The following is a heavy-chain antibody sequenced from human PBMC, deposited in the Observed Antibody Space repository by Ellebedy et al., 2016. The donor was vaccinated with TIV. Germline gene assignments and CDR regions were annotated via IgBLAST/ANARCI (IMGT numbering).Heavy chain of an antibody. V-gene: IGHV4-39*01. CDR3: ARHGVRSSWHFPCDY. J-gene: IGHJ4*02. CDR2: IHYSGST. D-gene: IGHD6-13*01. CDR1: GGSITTTSYF. Sequence: SETLSLXXTVSGGSITTTSYFWGWIRQPPGKGLEWIGSIHYSGSTYYNPSLKSRVALSVDSSKNQFSLNLRSVTAADRAVYFCARHGVRSSWHFPCDYWGQGTLVTVSS.